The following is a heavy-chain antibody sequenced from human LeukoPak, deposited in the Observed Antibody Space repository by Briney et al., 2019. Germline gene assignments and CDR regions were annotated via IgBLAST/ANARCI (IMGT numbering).Heavy chain of an antibody. Sequence: SETLSLTCAVYGGSFSGDYWSWIRQPPGKGLEWIGEINHSGSTNYNPSLKSRVTISVDTSKNQFSLKLSSVTAADTAVYYCARGDIVVVVAATSLNWFDPWGQGTLVTVSS. CDR2: INHSGST. J-gene: IGHJ5*02. D-gene: IGHD2-15*01. V-gene: IGHV4-34*01. CDR1: GGSFSGDY. CDR3: ARGDIVVVVAATSLNWFDP.